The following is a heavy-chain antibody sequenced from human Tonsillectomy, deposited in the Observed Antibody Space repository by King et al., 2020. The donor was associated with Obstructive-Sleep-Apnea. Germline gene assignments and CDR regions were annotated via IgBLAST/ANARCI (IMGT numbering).Heavy chain of an antibody. V-gene: IGHV3-49*03. CDR3: ARVMDDYVWGSYYY. CDR2: IRSTPFGGTT. J-gene: IGHJ4*02. CDR1: GFTFGDYG. Sequence: DVQLVESWGGLVQPGRSLRLSCTASGFTFGDYGLSWFRQAPGKGLEWVGFIRSTPFGGTTEYAAAVKGRFTVSRDDSKSIAYLQMNSLKNEDTAVYYCARVMDDYVWGSYYYWGQGILVTVSS. D-gene: IGHD3-16*01.